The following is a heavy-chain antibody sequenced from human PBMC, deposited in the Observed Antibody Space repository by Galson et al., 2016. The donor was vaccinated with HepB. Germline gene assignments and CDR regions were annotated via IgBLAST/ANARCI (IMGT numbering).Heavy chain of an antibody. J-gene: IGHJ3*02. Sequence: SVKVSCKASGYPFTTYDINWVRQATGQGPEWMGWMNPSSANTGYAQTFQGRVTMTRDTSISTAYMELSSLRSEDTAVYYCATWRKRGDKNDVFDMWGQGTMGTVSS. CDR1: GYPFTTYD. V-gene: IGHV1-8*01. CDR3: ATWRKRGDKNDVFDM. CDR2: MNPSSANT. D-gene: IGHD3-10*01.